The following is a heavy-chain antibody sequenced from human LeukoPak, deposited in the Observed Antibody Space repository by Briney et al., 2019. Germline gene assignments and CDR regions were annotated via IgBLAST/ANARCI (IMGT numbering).Heavy chain of an antibody. CDR2: FDPEDGET. D-gene: IGHD3-10*01. Sequence: GASVKVSCNVSGSTLTELSMHWVRQSPGKGLEWMGGFDPEDGETIYAQKFQGRVTMTEDTSTDTAYMEVNSLRSEDTAVYYCAALEWFGKNWFDPWGQGTLVTVSS. V-gene: IGHV1-24*01. CDR3: AALEWFGKNWFDP. J-gene: IGHJ5*02. CDR1: GSTLTELS.